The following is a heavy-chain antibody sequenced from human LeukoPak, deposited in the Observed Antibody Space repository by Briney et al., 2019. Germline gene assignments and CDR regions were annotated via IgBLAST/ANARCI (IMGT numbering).Heavy chain of an antibody. D-gene: IGHD6-19*01. CDR3: ARSSTIAVAEIYFDY. CDR1: GYTFTSYW. CDR2: IYPGDSDT. J-gene: IGHJ4*02. Sequence: GESLKISCKGSGYTFTSYWIGWVRQMPGKGLEWMGIIYPGDSDTRYSPSFQGQVTISAASSINTAYLQWTSLKASDTAMYYCARSSTIAVAEIYFDYRGQGTLVTVSS. V-gene: IGHV5-51*01.